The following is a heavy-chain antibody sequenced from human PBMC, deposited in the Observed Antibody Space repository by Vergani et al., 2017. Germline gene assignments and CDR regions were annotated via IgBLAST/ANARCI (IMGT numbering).Heavy chain of an antibody. CDR3: ARDGVEWLNMKPKNWFDP. CDR1: GYTFTSYD. J-gene: IGHJ5*02. D-gene: IGHD3-3*01. CDR2: MNPNSGGT. V-gene: IGHV1-2*02. Sequence: QVQLVQSVAEVKKPGASVKVSCKASGYTFTSYDINWVRQATGQGLEWMGWMNPNSGGTNYAQKFQGRVTMTRDTSISTAYMELSRLRSDDTAVYYGARDGVEWLNMKPKNWFDPWGQGTLVTVSS.